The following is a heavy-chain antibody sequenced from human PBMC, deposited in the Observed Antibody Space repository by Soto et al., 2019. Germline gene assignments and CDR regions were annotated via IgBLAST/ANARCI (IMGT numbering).Heavy chain of an antibody. CDR1: GLTFSSYW. CDR2: INSDGSST. Sequence: GGSLRLSCAASGLTFSSYWMHWVRQAPGKGLVWVSRINSDGSSTSYADSVKGRFTISRDNAKNTLYLQMNSLRAEDTAVYYCARDYDFWSGAPHFDYWGQATLVTVSS. D-gene: IGHD3-3*01. V-gene: IGHV3-74*01. CDR3: ARDYDFWSGAPHFDY. J-gene: IGHJ4*02.